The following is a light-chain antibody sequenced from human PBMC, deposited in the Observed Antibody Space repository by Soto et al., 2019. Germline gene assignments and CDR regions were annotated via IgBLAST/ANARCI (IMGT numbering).Light chain of an antibody. CDR2: GAS. CDR3: QQYDSSRT. V-gene: IGKV3-20*01. Sequence: EIVLTQSPGTLSLSPGERATLSCRASQSVDSRFLAWYQQKRGQAPSVLMYGASIRATGIPDRFSGSGSGTDFTLSIRRLEPEDFAVYHCQQYDSSRTFGQGTKVEMK. J-gene: IGKJ1*01. CDR1: QSVDSRF.